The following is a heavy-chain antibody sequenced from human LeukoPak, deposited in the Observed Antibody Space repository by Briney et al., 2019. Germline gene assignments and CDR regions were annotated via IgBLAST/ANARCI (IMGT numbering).Heavy chain of an antibody. CDR2: ISSSGSTI. D-gene: IGHD2/OR15-2a*01. CDR3: ASVNDAFDI. CDR1: GFTFSTYS. J-gene: IGHJ3*02. V-gene: IGHV3-48*04. Sequence: GGSLRLSCAASGFTFSTYSMNWVRQAPGKGLEWVSYISSSGSTIYYADSVKGRFTISRDNAKNSLYLQMNSLRAEDTAVYYCASVNDAFDIWGQGTMVTVSS.